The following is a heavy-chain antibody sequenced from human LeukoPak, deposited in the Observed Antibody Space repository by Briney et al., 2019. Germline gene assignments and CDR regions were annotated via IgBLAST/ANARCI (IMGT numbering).Heavy chain of an antibody. D-gene: IGHD2-15*01. CDR2: ISYSGST. J-gene: IGHJ4*02. CDR1: GVSIRNSGGIY. CDR3: ARISQSSGGFYY. Sequence: PSQTLTLTCTVSGVSIRNSGGIYWSWTPQHPGDGLGRIGFISYSGSTYYNPSLKSRVSISVDTSRSKFFLRLTSVNNEDTAVYYFARISQSSGGFYYWGQGTLVTVSS. V-gene: IGHV4-31*02.